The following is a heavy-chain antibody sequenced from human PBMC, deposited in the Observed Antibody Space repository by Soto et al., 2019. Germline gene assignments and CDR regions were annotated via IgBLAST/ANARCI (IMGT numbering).Heavy chain of an antibody. V-gene: IGHV1-69*12. J-gene: IGHJ6*02. CDR2: IIPIFGTA. Sequence: QVQLVQSGAEVKKPGSSVKVSCKASGGTFSSYAISWVRQAPGQGLEWMGGIIPIFGTANYAQKFQGRVTITADESTSTAYMELSSLRSEDTAVYYCARGRPRYCSGGSCYTLDVWGQGTTVTVSS. CDR3: ARGRPRYCSGGSCYTLDV. D-gene: IGHD2-15*01. CDR1: GGTFSSYA.